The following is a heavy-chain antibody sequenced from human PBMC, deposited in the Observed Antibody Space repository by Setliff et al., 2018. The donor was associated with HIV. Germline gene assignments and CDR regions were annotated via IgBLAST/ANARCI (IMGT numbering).Heavy chain of an antibody. J-gene: IGHJ3*02. CDR3: VRDPPLITYGPDHPFDI. V-gene: IGHV4-38-2*02. D-gene: IGHD3-10*01. Sequence: SETLSLTCAVSSASISNYHWSWIRQPPGKGLEWIGSIYHGGTTYYNPSLRSRVTISEDTSKNQFSLTLTSVTAADTAVYYCVRDPPLITYGPDHPFDIWGQGTMVTVSS. CDR2: IYHGGTT. CDR1: SASISNYH.